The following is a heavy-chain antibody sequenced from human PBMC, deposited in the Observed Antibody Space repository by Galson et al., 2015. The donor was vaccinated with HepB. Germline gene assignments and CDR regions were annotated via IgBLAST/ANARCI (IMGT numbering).Heavy chain of an antibody. Sequence: SVKVSCKASGGTFSSYAISWVRQTPGQGLEWMGGIIPIFGIANYAQKFQGRVTITADESTSTAYMELSSLRSEDTAVYYCASQGSSGIDYWGQGTLVTVSS. CDR3: ASQGSSGIDY. J-gene: IGHJ4*02. CDR1: GGTFSSYA. CDR2: IIPIFGIA. D-gene: IGHD6-13*01. V-gene: IGHV1-69*13.